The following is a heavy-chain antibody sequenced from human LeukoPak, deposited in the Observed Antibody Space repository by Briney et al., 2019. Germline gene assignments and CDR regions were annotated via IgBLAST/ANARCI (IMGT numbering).Heavy chain of an antibody. D-gene: IGHD3-10*01. CDR1: GYTFTSYG. Sequence: ASVKVSCKAPGYTFTSYGISWVRQAPGQGLEWMGWISAYNGNTNYAQKLQGRVTMTTDTSTSTAYMELRSLRSDDTAVYYCARDGSHGSGSYYPYYYGMDVWGKGTTVTVSS. CDR2: ISAYNGNT. V-gene: IGHV1-18*04. J-gene: IGHJ6*04. CDR3: ARDGSHGSGSYYPYYYGMDV.